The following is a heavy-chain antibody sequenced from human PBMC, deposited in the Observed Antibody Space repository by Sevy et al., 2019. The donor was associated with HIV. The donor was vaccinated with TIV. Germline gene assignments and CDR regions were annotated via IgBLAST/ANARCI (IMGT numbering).Heavy chain of an antibody. CDR3: VXAVXAXDSF. CDR1: GXSLXSYW. D-gene: IGHD6-13*01. Sequence: GGSLRLSCAASGXSLXSYWMSWVRQTPGKGLEWVANIKQDXSVTYYVDSVKGRFTISRDNARNLVYLQMNSLRVEDTALYYWVXAVXAXDSFWGQGTLVTVSS. J-gene: IGHJ4*02. V-gene: IGHV3-7*01. CDR2: IKQDXSVT.